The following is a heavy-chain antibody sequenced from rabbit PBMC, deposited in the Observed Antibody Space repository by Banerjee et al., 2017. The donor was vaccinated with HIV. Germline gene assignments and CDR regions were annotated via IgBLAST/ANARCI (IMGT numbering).Heavy chain of an antibody. D-gene: IGHD1-1*01. V-gene: IGHV1S45*01. CDR1: GFSFSSNYW. CDR3: AREINGIGYGACNL. J-gene: IGHJ4*01. Sequence: QEQLEESGGDLVQPEGSLTLTCTASGFSFSSNYWICWVRQAPGKGLEWIACIYTGDGNTYYASWAKGRFTISKTSSTTVTLQMTSLTVADTATYFCAREINGIGYGACNLWGPGTLVTVS. CDR2: IYTGDGNT.